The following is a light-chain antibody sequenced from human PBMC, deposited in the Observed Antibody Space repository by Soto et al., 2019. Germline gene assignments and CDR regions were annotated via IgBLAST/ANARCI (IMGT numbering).Light chain of an antibody. Sequence: QSALTQPPSASGSPGQSVTISCTATSSDVGGYNYVSWYQQHPGKAPKLMIYEVTKRPSGVPDRFSGSKSGNTASLTVSGLQAEDEADYYCSSYAGSNNLFGGGTKVTVL. CDR3: SSYAGSNNL. CDR2: EVT. V-gene: IGLV2-8*01. J-gene: IGLJ2*01. CDR1: SSDVGGYNY.